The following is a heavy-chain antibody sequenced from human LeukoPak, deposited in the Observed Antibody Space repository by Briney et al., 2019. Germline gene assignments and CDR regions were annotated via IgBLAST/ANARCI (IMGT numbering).Heavy chain of an antibody. V-gene: IGHV1-46*01. Sequence: ASVKVSCKASGYTSTSYYMHLVRQAPGQGLEWMGIINPSGGSTSYAQKFQGRVTMTRDTSTSTVYMELSSLRSEDTAVYYCASQMAGTPFDYWGQGTLVTVSS. CDR1: GYTSTSYY. CDR2: INPSGGST. J-gene: IGHJ4*02. CDR3: ASQMAGTPFDY. D-gene: IGHD6-19*01.